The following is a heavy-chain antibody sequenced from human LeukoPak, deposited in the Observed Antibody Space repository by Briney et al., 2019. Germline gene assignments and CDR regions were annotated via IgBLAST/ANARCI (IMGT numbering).Heavy chain of an antibody. D-gene: IGHD5-12*01. CDR2: INHSGST. Sequence: PSETLSLTCAVYGGSFSGYYWSWIRQPPGKWLEWIGEINHSGSTNYNPSLKSRVTISVDTSKNQFSLKLSSVTAADTAVYYCARGGLVATIGYWGQGTLVTVSS. J-gene: IGHJ4*02. CDR3: ARGGLVATIGY. CDR1: GGSFSGYY. V-gene: IGHV4-34*01.